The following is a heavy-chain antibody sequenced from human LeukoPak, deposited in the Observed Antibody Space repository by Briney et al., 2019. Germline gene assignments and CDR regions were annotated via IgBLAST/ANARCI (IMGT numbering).Heavy chain of an antibody. V-gene: IGHV1-18*01. J-gene: IGHJ4*02. Sequence: ASVKVSCKASGYTFTSYGISWVRQAPGQGLEWMGWISAYNGNTNYAQKLQGRVTMTTDTSTTTAYMELRSLRSDDTAVYCCARDRGNWNSGNLPFDYWGQGTLVTVSS. CDR3: ARDRGNWNSGNLPFDY. D-gene: IGHD1-7*01. CDR2: ISAYNGNT. CDR1: GYTFTSYG.